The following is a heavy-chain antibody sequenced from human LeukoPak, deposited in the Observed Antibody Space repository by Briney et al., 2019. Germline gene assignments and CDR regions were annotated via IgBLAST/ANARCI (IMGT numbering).Heavy chain of an antibody. CDR3: ARHGTSGTNLNWFDP. D-gene: IGHD1-1*01. CDR2: IYYSGST. CDR1: GGSISSFY. V-gene: IGHV4-59*01. Sequence: PSETLSLTCTVSGGSISSFYLSWIRQPPGKGLEWIGYIYYSGSTNYNPSLKSRVTISVDTSKNQFSLKLSSVTAADTAVYYCARHGTSGTNLNWFDPWGQGTLGTVSS. J-gene: IGHJ5*02.